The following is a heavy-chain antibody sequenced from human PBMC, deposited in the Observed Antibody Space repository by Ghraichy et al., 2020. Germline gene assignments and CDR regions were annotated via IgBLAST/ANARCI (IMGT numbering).Heavy chain of an antibody. CDR2: ISAYNGNT. V-gene: IGHV1-18*01. Sequence: ASVKVSCKASGYTFTSYGISWVRQAPGQGLEWMGWISAYNGNTNYAQKLQGRVTMTTDTSTSTAYMELRSLRSDDTAVYYCARDSYSQWLGQLFDYWGQGTLVTVSS. CDR3: ARDSYSQWLGQLFDY. J-gene: IGHJ4*02. CDR1: GYTFTSYG. D-gene: IGHD6-19*01.